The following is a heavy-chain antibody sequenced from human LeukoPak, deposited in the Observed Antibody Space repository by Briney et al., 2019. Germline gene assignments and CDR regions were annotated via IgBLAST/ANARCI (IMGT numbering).Heavy chain of an antibody. V-gene: IGHV4-34*01. Sequence: SETLSLTCAVYGGSFSGYYWSWIRQPPGKGLEWIGEINHSGSTNYNPSLKCRVTISVDTSKNQFSLKLSSVTAADTAVYYCARGAMVRGVIITYNWFDPWGQGTLVTVSS. CDR2: INHSGST. D-gene: IGHD3-10*01. CDR1: GGSFSGYY. J-gene: IGHJ5*02. CDR3: ARGAMVRGVIITYNWFDP.